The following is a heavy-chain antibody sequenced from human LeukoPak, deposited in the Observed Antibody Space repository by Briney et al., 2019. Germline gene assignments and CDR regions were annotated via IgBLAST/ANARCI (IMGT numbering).Heavy chain of an antibody. CDR3: ARVRYGAYVVDY. CDR1: GVSISSYY. CDR2: IYYSGST. V-gene: IGHV4-59*01. J-gene: IGHJ4*02. D-gene: IGHD4-17*01. Sequence: PSETLSLTCTVSGVSISSYYWSWIRQPPGKGLEWIGYIYYSGSTNYNPSLKSRVTISVDTSKNQFSLKLSSVTAADTAVYYCARVRYGAYVVDYWGQGTLVTVSS.